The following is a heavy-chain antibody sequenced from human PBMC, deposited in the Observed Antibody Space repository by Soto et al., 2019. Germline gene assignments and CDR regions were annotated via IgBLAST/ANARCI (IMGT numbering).Heavy chain of an antibody. V-gene: IGHV1-58*01. CDR3: AADPIGYGDLSIFDY. Sequence: SVKVSCKASGFTLTRSAVRWVRQARGQRLEWIGWIVVGSGNTNYAQKFQERVTITRDMSTSTAYMELSSLRSEDTAVYCCAADPIGYGDLSIFDYWGQGTLVTVSS. CDR2: IVVGSGNT. J-gene: IGHJ4*02. D-gene: IGHD4-17*01. CDR1: GFTLTRSA.